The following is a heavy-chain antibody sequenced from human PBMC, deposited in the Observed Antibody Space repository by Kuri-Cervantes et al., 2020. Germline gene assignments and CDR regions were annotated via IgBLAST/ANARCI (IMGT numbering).Heavy chain of an antibody. D-gene: IGHD6-13*01. CDR3: ARGAKGQPPWFDP. J-gene: IGHJ5*02. V-gene: IGHV3-30*03. Sequence: GGSLRLSCAASGFTFSSYGMHWVRQAPGKGLEWVAVISNDGSNKYYADSVKGRFTISRDNSKNTLYLQMNSLRAEDTAVYYCARGAKGQPPWFDPWGQGTLVTVSS. CDR2: ISNDGSNK. CDR1: GFTFSSYG.